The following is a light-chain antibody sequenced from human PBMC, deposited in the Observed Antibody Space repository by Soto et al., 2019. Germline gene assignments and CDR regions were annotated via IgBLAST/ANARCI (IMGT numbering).Light chain of an antibody. CDR1: QSVSRSY. CDR2: GAS. Sequence: EIVLTQSPATLCLSPGDRATLSCRASQSVSRSYLGWYQQKPGQAPRLLIYGASTRATGIPARFSGSGSGTEFTLTISSLQSEDFAVYYCQQYNNWPPITFGQGTRLEIK. J-gene: IGKJ5*01. CDR3: QQYNNWPPIT. V-gene: IGKV3-15*01.